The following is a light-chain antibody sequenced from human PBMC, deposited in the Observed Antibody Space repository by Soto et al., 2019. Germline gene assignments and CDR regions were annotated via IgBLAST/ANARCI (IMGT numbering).Light chain of an antibody. CDR2: EVI. V-gene: IGLV2-14*01. CDR3: GSYTSASTLV. Sequence: QSALTQPASVSGSPGESITISCTGTSSDVGAYNYASWYQQHPGKAPKLMIYEVINRPSGVSNRFSGSKSGNTASLTISGLQAEDEADYYCGSYTSASTLVFGTGTKVTV. J-gene: IGLJ1*01. CDR1: SSDVGAYNY.